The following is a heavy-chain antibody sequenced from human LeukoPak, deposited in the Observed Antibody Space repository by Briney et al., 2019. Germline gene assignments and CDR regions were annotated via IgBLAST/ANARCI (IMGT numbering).Heavy chain of an antibody. Sequence: PGGSLRLSCAASGFTFSSYGMHWVHQAPGKGLEWMAFIRYDGSNEYYADSVKGRFTISRDNSKNTLYLQMNSLRAEDTAVYYCAKPNSIITTGLYYFDYWGQGTLVTVSS. CDR1: GFTFSSYG. V-gene: IGHV3-30*02. CDR2: IRYDGSNE. J-gene: IGHJ4*02. D-gene: IGHD1-1*01. CDR3: AKPNSIITTGLYYFDY.